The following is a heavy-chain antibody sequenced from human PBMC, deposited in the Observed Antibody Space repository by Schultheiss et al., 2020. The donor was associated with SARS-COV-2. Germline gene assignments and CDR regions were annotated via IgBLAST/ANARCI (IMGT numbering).Heavy chain of an antibody. CDR1: GFTFSSYA. J-gene: IGHJ6*02. CDR3: ARGGGPQGYCSSTRCYAIGSSPYGMDD. D-gene: IGHD2-2*01. V-gene: IGHV3-30*01. Sequence: GGSLRLSCAASGFTFSSYAMHWVRQAPGKGLEWVAIITFDGSNKYYADSVKGRFTISRDNSKNTLYLQMNSLRAEDMAVYYCARGGGPQGYCSSTRCYAIGSSPYGMDDWGQGTTVTVSS. CDR2: ITFDGSNK.